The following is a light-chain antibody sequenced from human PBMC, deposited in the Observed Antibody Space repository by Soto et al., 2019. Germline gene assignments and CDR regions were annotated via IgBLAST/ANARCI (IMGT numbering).Light chain of an antibody. CDR2: GNS. Sequence: QSVLTQPPSVSGAPGQRVTISCSRSSSNIGAGYDVNWYRQLPGTAPKLLIYGNSDRPSGVPDRFSGSKSGTSASLAITGLQAEDEADYFCQSYDRSLRTYVFGTGTKVTVL. V-gene: IGLV1-40*01. CDR3: QSYDRSLRTYV. J-gene: IGLJ1*01. CDR1: SSNIGAGYD.